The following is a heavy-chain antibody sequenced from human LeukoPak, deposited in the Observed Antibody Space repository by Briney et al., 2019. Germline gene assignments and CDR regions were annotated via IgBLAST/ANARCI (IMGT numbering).Heavy chain of an antibody. CDR3: TTGGDVIVAGTRAFDI. CDR1: GFTFSSTC. Sequence: GGSLRLSCAASGFTFSSTCMNWVRQAPGKGLEWVGRIKSAIDGGATDYAAPVQGRFTISRDDSQATLYLQMNGLRTEDTAVYYCTTGGDVIVAGTRAFDIWGQGTMVTVSS. J-gene: IGHJ3*02. CDR2: IKSAIDGGAT. V-gene: IGHV3-15*07. D-gene: IGHD5-12*01.